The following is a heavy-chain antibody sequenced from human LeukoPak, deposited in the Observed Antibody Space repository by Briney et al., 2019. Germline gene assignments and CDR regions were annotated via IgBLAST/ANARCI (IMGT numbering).Heavy chain of an antibody. CDR1: GFTFSSYS. CDR2: ISSSSSYI. V-gene: IGHV3-21*01. J-gene: IGHJ6*03. Sequence: PGGSLRLSCAASGFTFSSYSMNWVRQAPGKGLEWVSSISSSSSYIYYADSVKGRFTISRDNAKNSLYLQMNSLRAEDTAVYYCAIHSSTYYYYMDVWGKGTTVTVSS. D-gene: IGHD2/OR15-2a*01. CDR3: AIHSSTYYYYMDV.